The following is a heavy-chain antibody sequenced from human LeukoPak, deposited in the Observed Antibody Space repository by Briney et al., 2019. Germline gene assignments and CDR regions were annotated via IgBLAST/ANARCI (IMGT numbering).Heavy chain of an antibody. CDR2: IWYDGSNK. V-gene: IGHV3-33*01. CDR1: GFTFSSYG. D-gene: IGHD3-22*01. CDR3: ARDPLDSSGYYDY. J-gene: IGHJ4*02. Sequence: PGGSLRLSCAASGFTFSSYGMHWVRQAPGKGLEWVAVIWYDGSNKYYADSVKGRLTISRDNSKNTLYLQMNSLRAEDTAVYYCARDPLDSSGYYDYWGQGTLVTVSS.